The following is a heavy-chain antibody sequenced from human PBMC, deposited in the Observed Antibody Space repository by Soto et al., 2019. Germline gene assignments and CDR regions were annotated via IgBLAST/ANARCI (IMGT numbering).Heavy chain of an antibody. CDR3: ARDAVEVGAVDYFDY. Sequence: GGSLRLSCAASGFTFSSYGMHWVRQAPGKGLEWVAVISYDGSNKYYADSVKGRFTISRDNSKNTLYLQMNSLRAEDTAVYYCARDAVEVGAVDYFDYWGQGTLVTVSS. J-gene: IGHJ4*02. CDR1: GFTFSSYG. CDR2: ISYDGSNK. V-gene: IGHV3-30*03. D-gene: IGHD1-26*01.